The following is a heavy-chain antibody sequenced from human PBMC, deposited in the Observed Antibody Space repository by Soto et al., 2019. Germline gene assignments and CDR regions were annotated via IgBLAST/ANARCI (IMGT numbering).Heavy chain of an antibody. CDR1: GDTFTGYY. V-gene: IGHV1-46*01. CDR3: AREKAVAGSYYYYYGMDV. J-gene: IGHJ6*02. Sequence: GASVKVSGKASGDTFTGYYMHCVRQAPEQGLEWMGWINPSGGSTSYAQKFQGRVTMTRDTSTSTVYMELSSLRSEDTAVYYCAREKAVAGSYYYYYGMDVWGQGTTVTVSS. CDR2: INPSGGST. D-gene: IGHD6-19*01.